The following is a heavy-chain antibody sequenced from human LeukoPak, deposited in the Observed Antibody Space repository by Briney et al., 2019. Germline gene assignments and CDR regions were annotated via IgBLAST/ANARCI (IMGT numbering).Heavy chain of an antibody. CDR2: MNPNSGNT. D-gene: IGHD6-13*01. CDR1: GYTFTSYD. V-gene: IGHV1-8*01. J-gene: IGHJ4*02. CDR3: ARGAPFVSSSWYSD. Sequence: ASVKVSCKASGYTFTSYDINWVRQATGQGLEWMGWMNPNSGNTGYAQKFQGRVTMTRNTSISAAYMELSSLRSEDTAVYYCARGAPFVSSSWYSDWGQGTLVTVSS.